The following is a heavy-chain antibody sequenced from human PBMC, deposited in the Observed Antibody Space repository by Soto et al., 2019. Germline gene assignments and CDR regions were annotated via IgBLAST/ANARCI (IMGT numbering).Heavy chain of an antibody. Sequence: QVQLVQSGAEVKKPGSSVKVSCKASGGTFTTSAISWVRQAPGQGLEWMGGIIPIFSTADYAQKFQGRVTITADESTTTAYMELSSLRSEETAVYYCARDRPRENYGGNYYYEMDGWGQGTTVTVSS. V-gene: IGHV1-69*12. CDR1: GGTFTTSA. CDR2: IIPIFSTA. D-gene: IGHD4-17*01. J-gene: IGHJ6*02. CDR3: ARDRPRENYGGNYYYEMDG.